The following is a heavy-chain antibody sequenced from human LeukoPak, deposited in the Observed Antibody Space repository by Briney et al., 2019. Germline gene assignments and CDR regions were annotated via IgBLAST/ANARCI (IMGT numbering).Heavy chain of an antibody. CDR1: GITFSSYG. CDR2: ISSTGGTT. Sequence: GGTLRLSCAASGITFSSYGMSWVRQAPGKGLEWVSSISSTGGTTYYADSVKGRFTISRDNSKNTLYLQMNSLRAGDTALYYCAKESLRGHGYGFDNWGQGTLVTVSS. CDR3: AKESLRGHGYGFDN. J-gene: IGHJ4*02. V-gene: IGHV3-23*01. D-gene: IGHD5-18*01.